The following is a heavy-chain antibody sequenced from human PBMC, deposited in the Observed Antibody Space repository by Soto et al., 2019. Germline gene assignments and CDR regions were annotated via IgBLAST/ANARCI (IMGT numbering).Heavy chain of an antibody. Sequence: QVYLQESGPGLVKPSGTLSLICVVSGDSLSSDNWWSWVRQPPGKGLEWLGEIFRSGTTNYSPSLFGRFPMSMDMPQNQLSLRLNSVTAADTAVYYCARIPFSYYALDVWGQGATITVSS. D-gene: IGHD2-21*01. J-gene: IGHJ6*02. CDR1: GDSLSSDNW. CDR3: ARIPFSYYALDV. CDR2: IFRSGTT. V-gene: IGHV4-4*02.